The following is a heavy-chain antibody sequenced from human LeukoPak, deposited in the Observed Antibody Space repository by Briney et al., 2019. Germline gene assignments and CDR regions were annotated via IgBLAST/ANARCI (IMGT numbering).Heavy chain of an antibody. CDR1: GYTFTSYG. V-gene: IGHV1-18*01. CDR2: ISAYNGDT. D-gene: IGHD3-10*01. CDR3: ARVQMVRGVLIPEYFQH. J-gene: IGHJ1*01. Sequence: ASVKVSCKASGYTFTSYGISLVRQAPGQGLEWMGWISAYNGDTNDAQKFQGRVTMTTETSTSTAYMELRSLRSDDTAVYYCARVQMVRGVLIPEYFQHWGQGTLVTVSS.